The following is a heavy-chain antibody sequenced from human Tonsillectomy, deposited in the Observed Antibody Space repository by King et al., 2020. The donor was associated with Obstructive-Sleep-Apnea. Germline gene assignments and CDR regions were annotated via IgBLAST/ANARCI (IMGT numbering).Heavy chain of an antibody. CDR2: IYSGGST. J-gene: IGHJ4*02. CDR1: GFTVSSNY. Sequence: VQLVESGGGLVQPGGSLRLSCAASGFTVSSNYMSWVRQAPGKGLEWVSVIYSGGSTLYADSVKGRFTISRDNSTNTLSLQMNNLRAEDTAVYYCAIYSTTQLWWFDYWGQGTLVTVSS. CDR3: AIYSTTQLWWFDY. V-gene: IGHV3-66*01. D-gene: IGHD2-8*02.